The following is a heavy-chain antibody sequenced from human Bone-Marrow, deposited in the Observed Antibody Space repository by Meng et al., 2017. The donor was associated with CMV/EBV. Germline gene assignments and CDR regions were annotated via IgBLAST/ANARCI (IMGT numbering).Heavy chain of an antibody. J-gene: IGHJ4*02. D-gene: IGHD2-2*02. CDR1: GDSVPSNSAA. V-gene: IGHV6-1*01. CDR3: ARGPRGGYCSSTSCYSFDY. Sequence: SQTLSLTCAISGDSVPSNSAAWNWIRQSPSRGLEWLGRTYYRSKWYNDYAVSVKSRITINPDTSKNQFSLQLNSVTPEDTAVYYCARGPRGGYCSSTSCYSFDYWGQGTLVTVSS. CDR2: TYYRSKWYN.